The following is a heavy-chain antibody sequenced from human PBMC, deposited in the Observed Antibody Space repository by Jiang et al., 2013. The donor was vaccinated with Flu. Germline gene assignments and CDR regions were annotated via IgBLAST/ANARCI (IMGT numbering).Heavy chain of an antibody. CDR2: IYYSGST. CDR3: ARANFLDYYYGMDV. CDR1: GGSISSYY. Sequence: GLVKPSETLSLTCTVSGGSISSYYWSWIRQPPGKGLEWIGYIYYSGSTNYNPSLKSRVTISVDTSKNQFSLKLSSVTAADTAVYYCARANFLDYYYGMDVWGQGTTVTVSS. V-gene: IGHV4-59*01. J-gene: IGHJ6*02. D-gene: IGHD3-3*01.